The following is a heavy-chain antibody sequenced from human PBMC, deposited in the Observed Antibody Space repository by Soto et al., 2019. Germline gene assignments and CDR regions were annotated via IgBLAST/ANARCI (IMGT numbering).Heavy chain of an antibody. D-gene: IGHD1-26*01. CDR1: GGSVSSGSYY. V-gene: IGHV4-61*01. J-gene: IGHJ4*02. Sequence: SETLSLTCTVSGGSVSSGSYYWSWIRQPPGKGLEWIGYIYYSGSTNYNPSLKSRVTISADTSKNQFSLKLSSVTAADTAVYYCARDQDGGSSFDYWGQGTLVTVSS. CDR2: IYYSGST. CDR3: ARDQDGGSSFDY.